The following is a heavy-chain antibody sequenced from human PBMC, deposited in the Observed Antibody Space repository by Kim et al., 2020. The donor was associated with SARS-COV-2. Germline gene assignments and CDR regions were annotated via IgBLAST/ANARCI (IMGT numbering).Heavy chain of an antibody. J-gene: IGHJ6*02. Sequence: ASVKVSCKTSGYPFSGVYIHWVRQAPGQGLEWMGWISPNNGATKYAEASQGRVTMTRDTSINTAYLELSRVKSDDTAIYFCARRSDYRGLDVWGQGTTVTVSS. CDR1: GYPFSGVY. CDR2: ISPNNGAT. V-gene: IGHV1-2*02. CDR3: ARRSDYRGLDV.